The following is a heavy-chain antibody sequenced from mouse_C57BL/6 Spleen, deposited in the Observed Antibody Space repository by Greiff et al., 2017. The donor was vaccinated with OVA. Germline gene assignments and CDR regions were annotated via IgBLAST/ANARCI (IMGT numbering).Heavy chain of an antibody. CDR3: ARLDRFYAMDY. CDR1: GYTFTNYW. Sequence: VQLQQSGAELVRPGTSVKMSCKASGYTFTNYWIGWAKQRPGHGLEWIGDIYPGGGYTNYNEQFKGKATLTADKSSSTAYMQISSLTSEDSAIYDCARLDRFYAMDYWGQGPSVTVSS. V-gene: IGHV1-63*01. CDR2: IYPGGGYT. J-gene: IGHJ4*01.